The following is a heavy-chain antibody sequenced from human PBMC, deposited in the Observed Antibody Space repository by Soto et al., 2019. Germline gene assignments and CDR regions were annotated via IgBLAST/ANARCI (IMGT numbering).Heavy chain of an antibody. J-gene: IGHJ4*02. CDR2: IKQDGSEK. V-gene: IGHV3-7*05. CDR3: LPSYCGGDCYLDY. D-gene: IGHD2-21*02. Sequence: GGSLRLSCAASGFTFSSYWMSWVRQAPGKGLEWVANIKQDGSEKYYVESVKGRFTISRDNAKNSLYLQMNSLRAEDTAVYYCLPSYCGGDCYLDYWGQGTLVTVSS. CDR1: GFTFSSYW.